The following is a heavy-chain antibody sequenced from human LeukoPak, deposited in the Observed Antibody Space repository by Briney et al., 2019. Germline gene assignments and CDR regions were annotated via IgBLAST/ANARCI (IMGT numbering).Heavy chain of an antibody. Sequence: ASVKVSCKASGGTFSKYTISWVRQRPGQGLEWMGGITPLFGTANYAQKFQGRVTITADESTSTAYMELSSLRSEDTAVYYCARGTRWLSQSRRYFDYWGQGTLVTVSS. CDR3: ARGTRWLSQSRRYFDY. V-gene: IGHV1-69*13. J-gene: IGHJ4*02. CDR1: GGTFSKYT. CDR2: ITPLFGTA. D-gene: IGHD5-24*01.